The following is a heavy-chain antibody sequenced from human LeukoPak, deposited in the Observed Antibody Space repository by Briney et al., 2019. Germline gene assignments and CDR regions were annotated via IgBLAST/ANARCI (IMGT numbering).Heavy chain of an antibody. J-gene: IGHJ4*02. D-gene: IGHD5-18*01. Sequence: PSETLSLTCTVSGGSISSYYWSWIRQPPGKGLECIGYLYYSWSTSFNPSLKSRVTISVDPSKNQFSLQLSSVNAADTAVYYCARVIRRYSYGYQGAFDYRGQGTLVTVSS. CDR3: ARVIRRYSYGYQGAFDY. V-gene: IGHV4-59*01. CDR2: LYYSWST. CDR1: GGSISSYY.